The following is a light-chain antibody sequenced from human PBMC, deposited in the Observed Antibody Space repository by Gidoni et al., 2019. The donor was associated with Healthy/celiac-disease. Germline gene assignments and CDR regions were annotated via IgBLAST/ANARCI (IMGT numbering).Light chain of an antibody. CDR1: QGISNY. Sequence: DIQMTQSQSSLSASEGDRVTITCRASQGISNYLAWYQQTPGKVPKLLIYAASSLQSWVPSRFSGSGSGTDFTLIISSLQPEDVATYYCQKYNSAPLTFXGXTKVEIK. CDR3: QKYNSAPLT. J-gene: IGKJ4*01. V-gene: IGKV1-27*01. CDR2: AAS.